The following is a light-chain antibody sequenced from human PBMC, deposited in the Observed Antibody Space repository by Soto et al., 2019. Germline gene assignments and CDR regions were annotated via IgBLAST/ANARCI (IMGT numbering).Light chain of an antibody. V-gene: IGKV3-15*01. Sequence: DIVMTQSPATLSVSPGERATLSCRASQSVSSNLAWYQQKFGQAPRLLIYGASTRATGIPARFSGSGSGTEFTLPISSLQSEDFAVYYCHQYNNWPPLTFGGGTKVEIK. CDR1: QSVSSN. CDR3: HQYNNWPPLT. J-gene: IGKJ4*01. CDR2: GAS.